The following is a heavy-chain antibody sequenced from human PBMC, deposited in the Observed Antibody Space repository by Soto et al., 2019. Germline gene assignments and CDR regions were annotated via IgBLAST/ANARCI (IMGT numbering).Heavy chain of an antibody. Sequence: SETLSLTCTVSGCSISSYYWSWIRQPPGKGLEWIGYIYYSGSTNYNPSLKSRVTISVDTSKNQFSLKLSSVTAADTAVYYCARERSEIVVVPAAMPDYYYYMDVWGKGTTVTVSS. CDR3: ARERSEIVVVPAAMPDYYYYMDV. CDR2: IYYSGST. D-gene: IGHD2-2*01. CDR1: GCSISSYY. J-gene: IGHJ6*03. V-gene: IGHV4-59*01.